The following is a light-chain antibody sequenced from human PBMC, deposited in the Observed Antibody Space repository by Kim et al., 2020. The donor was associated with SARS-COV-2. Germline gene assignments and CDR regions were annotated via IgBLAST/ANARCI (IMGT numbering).Light chain of an antibody. Sequence: SYELTQPPSVSVAPGKTARISCGGNNIGSKSVHWYQQKPGQAPVLVIYYDSDRPSGIPERFSGSNSGNTATLTISRVEAGDEADYHCQVGDYSSDLPVFGGGTQLTVL. J-gene: IGLJ2*01. CDR3: QVGDYSSDLPV. CDR2: YDS. CDR1: NIGSKS. V-gene: IGLV3-21*04.